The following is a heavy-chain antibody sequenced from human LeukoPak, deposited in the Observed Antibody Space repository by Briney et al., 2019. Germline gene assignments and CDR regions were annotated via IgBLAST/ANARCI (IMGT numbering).Heavy chain of an antibody. J-gene: IGHJ6*02. CDR2: VSGRGDPT. Sequence: GGSLRLSCAASGFTFNNYARTWVRQAPGKGLEWVSAVSGRGDPTYYADSEKGRFTISRDDSKNTPYLQINNLRAEDTAVYHCAKAPPPATNYYYGMDVWGQGTTVTVSS. V-gene: IGHV3-23*01. CDR1: GFTFNNYA. CDR3: AKAPPPATNYYYGMDV.